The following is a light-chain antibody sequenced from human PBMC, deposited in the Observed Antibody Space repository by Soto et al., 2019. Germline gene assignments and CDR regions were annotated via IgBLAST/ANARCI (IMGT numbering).Light chain of an antibody. CDR1: QSVSSNY. Sequence: EVVLTQSPGTLSLSPGEGSTRSCRPSQSVSSNYLAWYQQKPGQAPRLLIYGASSRATGIPDRFSGSGSGTDFTLTISRLEPEDFAVYYCQQYGRSPWTFGQGTKVDIK. CDR2: GAS. V-gene: IGKV3-20*01. J-gene: IGKJ1*01. CDR3: QQYGRSPWT.